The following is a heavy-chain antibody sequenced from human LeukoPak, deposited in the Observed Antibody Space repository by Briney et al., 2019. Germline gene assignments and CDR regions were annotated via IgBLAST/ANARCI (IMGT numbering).Heavy chain of an antibody. CDR2: IIPIFGTA. V-gene: IGHV1-69*01. J-gene: IGHJ4*02. Sequence: SVKVSCKASGGTFSSYAISWVRQAPGQGLEWMGGIIPIFGTANYAQKFQGRVTITAGESTSTAYMELSSLRSEDTAVYYCARNPIELRGYSYGYFDYWGQGTLVTVSS. CDR3: ARNPIELRGYSYGYFDY. CDR1: GGTFSSYA. D-gene: IGHD5-18*01.